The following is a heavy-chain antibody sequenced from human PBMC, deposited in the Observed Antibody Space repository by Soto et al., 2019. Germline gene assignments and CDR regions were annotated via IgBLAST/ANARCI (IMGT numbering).Heavy chain of an antibody. CDR1: GYTFTSYA. CDR3: ARERSYGMDV. Sequence: ASVKVSCKASGYTFTSYAMHWVRQAPGQRLEWMGWINAGNGNTKYSQKFQGRVTMTRNTSISTAYMELSSLRSGDTAVYYCARERSYGMDVWGQGTTVTVSS. V-gene: IGHV1-3*01. J-gene: IGHJ6*02. CDR2: INAGNGNT.